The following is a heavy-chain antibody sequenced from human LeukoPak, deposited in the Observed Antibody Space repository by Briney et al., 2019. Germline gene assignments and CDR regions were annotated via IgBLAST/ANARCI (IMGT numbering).Heavy chain of an antibody. Sequence: SETLSLTCTVSGGPVSSGSYYWSWIRQPPGKGLEWIGYIYYSGSTNYNPSLKSRVTISVDTSKNQFSLKLSSVTAADTAVYYCASSGTTQLFDYWGQGTLVTVSS. CDR1: GGPVSSGSYY. D-gene: IGHD1-1*01. V-gene: IGHV4-61*01. J-gene: IGHJ4*02. CDR2: IYYSGST. CDR3: ASSGTTQLFDY.